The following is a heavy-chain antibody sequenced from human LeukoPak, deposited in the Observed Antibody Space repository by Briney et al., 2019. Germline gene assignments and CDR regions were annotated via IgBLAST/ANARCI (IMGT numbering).Heavy chain of an antibody. V-gene: IGHV3-49*04. CDR2: IRSKAYGGTT. Sequence: GGSLRLSCTASGFTFGDYAMSWVRQAPGKGLEWVGFIRSKAYGGTTEYAASVKGRFTISRDDSKSIAYLQMNSLKTEDTAVYYCTRDFYYDFWSGPEYYYYYYMDVWGKGTTVTVS. J-gene: IGHJ6*03. CDR3: TRDFYYDFWSGPEYYYYYYMDV. D-gene: IGHD3-3*01. CDR1: GFTFGDYA.